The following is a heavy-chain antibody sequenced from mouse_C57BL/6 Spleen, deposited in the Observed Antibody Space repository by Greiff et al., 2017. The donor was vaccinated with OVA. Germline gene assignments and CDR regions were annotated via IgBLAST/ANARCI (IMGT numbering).Heavy chain of an antibody. D-gene: IGHD2-4*01. V-gene: IGHV1-76*01. CDR2: IYPGSGNT. J-gene: IGHJ4*01. CDR3: AREEFSEDYLYYYAMDY. Sequence: QVQLQQSGAELVRPGASVKLSCKASGYTFTDYYINWVKQRPGQGLEWIARIYPGSGNTYYNEKFKGKATLTAEKSSSTAYMQLSSLTSEDSAVYFCAREEFSEDYLYYYAMDYWGQGTSVTVSS. CDR1: GYTFTDYY.